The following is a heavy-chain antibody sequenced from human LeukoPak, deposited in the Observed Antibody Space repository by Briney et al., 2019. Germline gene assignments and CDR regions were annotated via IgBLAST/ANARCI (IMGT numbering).Heavy chain of an antibody. CDR3: ARGGSAPRSQDYYYYYMDV. J-gene: IGHJ6*03. D-gene: IGHD6-25*01. V-gene: IGHV3-9*03. CDR2: ISWNSGSI. Sequence: PGRSLRLSCAASGFTFDDYAMHWVRQAPGKGLEWVSGISWNSGSIGYADSVKGRFTISRDNAKNSLYLQMNSLRAEDMALYYCARGGSAPRSQDYYYYYMDVWGKGTTVTVSS. CDR1: GFTFDDYA.